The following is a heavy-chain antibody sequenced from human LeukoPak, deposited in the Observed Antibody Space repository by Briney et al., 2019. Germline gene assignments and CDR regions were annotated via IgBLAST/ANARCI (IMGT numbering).Heavy chain of an antibody. V-gene: IGHV3-48*01. CDR1: GFTFSSYS. Sequence: GGSLRLSCAASGFTFSSYSMNWVRQAPGKGLEWGSYISGSSSTIYYADSVKGRFTISRDNGKNTLYLQMNSLRAEDTAVYYCARSSYSSSSSVWGQGTMVTVSS. D-gene: IGHD6-6*01. CDR2: ISGSSSTI. J-gene: IGHJ3*01. CDR3: ARSSYSSSSSV.